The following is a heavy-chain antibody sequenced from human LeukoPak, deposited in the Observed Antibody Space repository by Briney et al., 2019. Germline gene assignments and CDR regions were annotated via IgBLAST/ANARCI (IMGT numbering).Heavy chain of an antibody. D-gene: IGHD5/OR15-5a*01. CDR2: IIPIFGIA. J-gene: IGHJ5*02. CDR3: ARDPTGSWTSTRFDP. Sequence: GSSVKVSCKASGGTFSSYAIRWVRQAPGQGLEWMGRIIPIFGIANYAQKFQGRVTITADKSTSTAYMELSSLRSEDTAVYYCARDPTGSWTSTRFDPWGQGTLVTVSS. V-gene: IGHV1-69*04. CDR1: GGTFSSYA.